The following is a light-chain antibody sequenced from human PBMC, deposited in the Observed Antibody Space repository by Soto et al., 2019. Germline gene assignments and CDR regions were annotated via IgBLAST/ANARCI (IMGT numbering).Light chain of an antibody. CDR2: DAS. CDR3: QQRSNWPPWT. CDR1: QSVSSSY. V-gene: IGKV3-11*01. Sequence: ETVLTQSPPTLSLSPGERATLSCRAIQSVSSSYLAWYQQKPGQAPRLLIYDASNRATGIPARFSGSGSGTDFTLTISSLEPEDFAVYYCQQRSNWPPWTFGQGCKVDIK. J-gene: IGKJ1*01.